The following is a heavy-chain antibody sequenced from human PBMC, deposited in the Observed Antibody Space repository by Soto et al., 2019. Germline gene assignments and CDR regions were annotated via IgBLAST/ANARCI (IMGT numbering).Heavy chain of an antibody. Sequence: QVKLVQSRAEVKKPGSSVRVSCKASEGTFNSYVVSWVRQAPGQGLQWMGGIIPLFGTTNYAHQLEGRVTITADTSTTTAYMELSGLRPGDTAVYYCARGDTIFESSERYYHYGLDVWGQGTTGIVSS. D-gene: IGHD3-3*01. CDR1: EGTFNSYV. V-gene: IGHV1-69*06. CDR2: IIPLFGTT. CDR3: ARGDTIFESSERYYHYGLDV. J-gene: IGHJ6*02.